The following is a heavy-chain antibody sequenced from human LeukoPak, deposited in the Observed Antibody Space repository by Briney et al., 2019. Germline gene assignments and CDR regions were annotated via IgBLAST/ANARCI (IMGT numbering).Heavy chain of an antibody. V-gene: IGHV3-30*03. CDR2: ISYDGSNK. CDR3: ARDVYSSSWYAYYFDY. CDR1: GFTFSSYG. J-gene: IGHJ4*02. Sequence: GRSLRLSCAASGFTFSSYGMHWVRQAPGKGLEWVAVISYDGSNKYYADSVKGRFTISRDNSKNTLYLQMNSLRAEDTAVYYCARDVYSSSWYAYYFDYWGQGTLVTVSS. D-gene: IGHD6-13*01.